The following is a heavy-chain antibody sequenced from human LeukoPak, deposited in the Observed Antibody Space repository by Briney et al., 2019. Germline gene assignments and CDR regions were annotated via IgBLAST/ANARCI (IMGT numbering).Heavy chain of an antibody. CDR3: AKEPAMAQYYFDY. CDR2: IKTDGSTT. J-gene: IGHJ4*02. CDR1: GFTFSSYW. V-gene: IGHV3-74*01. Sequence: GGSLRLSCAASGFTFSSYWMHWVRQAPGKGLVWVSHIKTDGSTTAYADSVKGRFTISRDNSKNTLYLQMNSLRAEDTAVYYCAKEPAMAQYYFDYWGQGTLVTVSS. D-gene: IGHD5-18*01.